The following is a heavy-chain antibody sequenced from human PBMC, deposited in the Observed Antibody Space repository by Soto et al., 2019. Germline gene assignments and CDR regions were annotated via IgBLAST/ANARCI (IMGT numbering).Heavy chain of an antibody. Sequence: GGSLRLSCAASGFDFSAHGMHWVRQAPGKGLEWVAVISYDGRNKNYADSGKGRFTNSRDNSRNTVYLQMNSLRADDTAVYFCAKDSAYSSGGFDHWGQGILVTVSS. D-gene: IGHD6-25*01. CDR2: ISYDGRNK. J-gene: IGHJ4*02. CDR3: AKDSAYSSGGFDH. V-gene: IGHV3-30*18. CDR1: GFDFSAHG.